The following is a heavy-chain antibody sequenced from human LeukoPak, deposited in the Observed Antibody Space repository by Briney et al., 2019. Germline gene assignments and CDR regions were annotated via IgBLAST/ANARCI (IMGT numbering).Heavy chain of an antibody. V-gene: IGHV4-34*01. J-gene: IGHJ5*02. CDR3: ARGRRGKYEFVWGKYRPRWFDP. CDR1: GGSFSGYY. Sequence: SETLSLTCAVYGGSFSGYYWSWIRQPPGKGLEWIGEINHSGSTNYNPSLKSRVTISVDTSKNQFSLKLSSVTAADTAVYYCARGRRGKYEFVWGKYRPRWFDPLGQGTLVTVSS. CDR2: INHSGST. D-gene: IGHD3-16*02.